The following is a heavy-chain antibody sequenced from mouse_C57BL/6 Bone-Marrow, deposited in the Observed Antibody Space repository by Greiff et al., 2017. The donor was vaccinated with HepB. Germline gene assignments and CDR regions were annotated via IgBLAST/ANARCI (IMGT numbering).Heavy chain of an antibody. Sequence: QVQLQQPGAELVMPGASVKLSCKASGYTFTSYWMHWVKQRPGQGLEWIGEIDPSDSYTNYNQKFKGKSTLTVDKSSSTAYMQLSSLTSEDSAVYHCARDPYYYAMDYWGQGTSVTVSS. CDR2: IDPSDSYT. V-gene: IGHV1-69*01. CDR3: ARDPYYYAMDY. CDR1: GYTFTSYW. J-gene: IGHJ4*01.